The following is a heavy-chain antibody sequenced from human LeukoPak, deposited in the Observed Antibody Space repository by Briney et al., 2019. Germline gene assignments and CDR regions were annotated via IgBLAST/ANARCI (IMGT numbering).Heavy chain of an antibody. CDR3: ARLDITFGGGIVNAGSNY. V-gene: IGHV1-18*01. CDR1: GYTFSSYA. J-gene: IGHJ4*02. D-gene: IGHD3-16*02. CDR2: ISGYSGNT. Sequence: ASVKVSRKASGYTFSSYAINWVRQAPGQGLEWMGWISGYSGNTNYAQKFQGRVTMTTDTSTNTAYMEVKSLRSDDTAVYYCARLDITFGGGIVNAGSNYWGQGTLVTVSS.